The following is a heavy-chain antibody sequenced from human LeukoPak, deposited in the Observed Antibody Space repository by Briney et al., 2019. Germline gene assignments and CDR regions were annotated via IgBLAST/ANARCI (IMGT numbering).Heavy chain of an antibody. J-gene: IGHJ4*02. CDR2: INPSGGST. CDR1: GYTFTSYY. V-gene: IGHV1-46*01. D-gene: IGHD2-15*01. CDR3: ARVMEYCSGGSCYGDY. Sequence: ASVKVSCKASGYTFTSYYMHWVRQAPGQGLEWMGIINPSGGSTSYAQKFQGRVTMTTDTSTSTAYMELRSLRSDDTAVYYCARVMEYCSGGSCYGDYWGQGTLVTVSS.